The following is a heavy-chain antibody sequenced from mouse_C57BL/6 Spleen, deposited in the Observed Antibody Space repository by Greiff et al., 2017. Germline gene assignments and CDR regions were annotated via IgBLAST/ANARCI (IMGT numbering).Heavy chain of an antibody. Sequence: QVQLKQSGPELVKPGDSVKISCKASGYAFSSSWMNWVKQRPGKGLEWIGRIYPGDGDTNYNGKFKGKATLTADKSSSTAYMQLSSLTSEDSAVYFCAREGSTMVTSPFAYWGQGTLVTVSA. CDR2: IYPGDGDT. V-gene: IGHV1-82*01. CDR3: AREGSTMVTSPFAY. CDR1: GYAFSSSW. D-gene: IGHD2-2*01. J-gene: IGHJ3*01.